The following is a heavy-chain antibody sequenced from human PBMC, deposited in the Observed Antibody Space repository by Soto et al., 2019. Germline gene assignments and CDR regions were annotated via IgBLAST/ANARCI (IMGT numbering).Heavy chain of an antibody. CDR1: GDSVSSVGFH. CDR2: IYNGGST. CDR3: ARAPVGLDTISYFDY. V-gene: IGHV4-30-4*01. Sequence: SETLSLTCTVSGDSVSSVGFHWAWLRRPPGKGLEWVGYIYNGGSTHYRPSLESLMHISLDATSNHYPLRLTSVTAADTAVYFCARAPVGLDTISYFDYWGQGKMVTVYS. D-gene: IGHD3-3*01. J-gene: IGHJ4*02.